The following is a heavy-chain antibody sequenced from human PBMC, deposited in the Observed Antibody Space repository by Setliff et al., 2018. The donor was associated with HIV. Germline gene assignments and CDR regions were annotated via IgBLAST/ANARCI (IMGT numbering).Heavy chain of an antibody. V-gene: IGHV4-59*01. J-gene: IGHJ3*02. CDR3: ARVATGPESFDI. CDR1: GDSINNYY. Sequence: SETLSLTCTVSGDSINNYYWSWIRQPPGKGLEWFGYVYSTGSTNSKSSLKSRVTISVDTSKNQFSLKLSSVTAADTAVYYCARVATGPESFDIWGQGTMVTVSS. CDR2: VYSTGST. D-gene: IGHD3-9*01.